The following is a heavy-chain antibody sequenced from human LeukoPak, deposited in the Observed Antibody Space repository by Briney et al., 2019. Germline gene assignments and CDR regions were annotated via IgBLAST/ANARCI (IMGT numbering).Heavy chain of an antibody. D-gene: IGHD4-17*01. CDR1: GYTFTSYA. Sequence: ASVKVSCKASGYTFTSYAMHWVRQAPGQRLEWMGWINAGNGNTKYSQKFQGRVTITRDTSASTAYMELSSLRSEDTAVYYCARESYGDRIFDHWGQGTLVTVSS. CDR2: INAGNGNT. J-gene: IGHJ4*02. V-gene: IGHV1-3*01. CDR3: ARESYGDRIFDH.